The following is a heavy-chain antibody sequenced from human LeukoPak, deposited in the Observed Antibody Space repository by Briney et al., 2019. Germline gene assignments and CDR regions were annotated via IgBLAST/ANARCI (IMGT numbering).Heavy chain of an antibody. CDR3: ARDRGDYYDSSGQNYFDY. Sequence: ASVKVSCKASGYTFTSYGISWVRQAPGQGLEWMGWISAYNGNTNYAQKLQGRVTMTTDTSTSTAYMELRSLRSDDTAVYYCARDRGDYYDSSGQNYFDYWGQGTLVTVSS. D-gene: IGHD3-22*01. J-gene: IGHJ4*02. V-gene: IGHV1-18*01. CDR2: ISAYNGNT. CDR1: GYTFTSYG.